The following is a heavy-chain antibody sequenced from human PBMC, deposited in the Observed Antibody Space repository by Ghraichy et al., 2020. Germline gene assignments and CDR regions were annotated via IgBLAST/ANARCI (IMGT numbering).Heavy chain of an antibody. CDR1: GGSISSGGYS. Sequence: SETLSLTCAVSGGSISSGGYSWSWIRQPPGKGLEWIGYIYHSGSTYYNPSLKSRVTISVDRSKNQFSLKLSSVTAADTAVYYCARGITMVRGVPSALPDYWGQGTLVTVSS. J-gene: IGHJ4*02. D-gene: IGHD3-10*01. CDR3: ARGITMVRGVPSALPDY. V-gene: IGHV4-30-2*01. CDR2: IYHSGST.